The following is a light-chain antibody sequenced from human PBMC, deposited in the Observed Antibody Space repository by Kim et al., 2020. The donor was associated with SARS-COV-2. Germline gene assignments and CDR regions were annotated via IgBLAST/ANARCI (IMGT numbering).Light chain of an antibody. V-gene: IGKV1-39*01. J-gene: IGKJ4*01. CDR2: DAS. CDR1: QSISSY. Sequence: SVGDRVTITCRASQSISSYLNWYQHKPGKAPKLLIYDASSLQSGVPSRFSGSGSGTDFTLTIISLQPEDFATYYCQQSYSTSALTFGGGTKVDIK. CDR3: QQSYSTSALT.